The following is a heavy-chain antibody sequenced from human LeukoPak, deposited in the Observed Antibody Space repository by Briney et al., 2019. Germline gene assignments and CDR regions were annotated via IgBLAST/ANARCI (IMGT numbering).Heavy chain of an antibody. CDR3: ARGYDILTGHIDY. Sequence: PGGSLRLSCAASGFTFSSYIMNWVRQAPGKGLEWVSSISSSSSYIYYADSVKGRFTISRDNAKNSLYLQMNSLRAEDTAVYYCARGYDILTGHIDYWGQRTLVTVSS. V-gene: IGHV3-21*01. CDR1: GFTFSSYI. J-gene: IGHJ4*02. CDR2: ISSSSSYI. D-gene: IGHD3-9*01.